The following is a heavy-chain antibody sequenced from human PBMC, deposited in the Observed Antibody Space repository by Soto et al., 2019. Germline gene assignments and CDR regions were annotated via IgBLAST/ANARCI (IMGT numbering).Heavy chain of an antibody. CDR3: VEPGAYWTR. D-gene: IGHD1-1*01. J-gene: IGHJ4*02. Sequence: EVQLLESGGGLVQPGGSLRLSCAASGFTFSAYAMSWVRQAPGEGLEWVSSIASDSVTYYSDSVTGRFTISRDNSKKTVYLQLDSLRADDTAVYYCVEPGAYWTRWGQGTPVTVSS. CDR1: GFTFSAYA. CDR2: IASDSVT. V-gene: IGHV3-23*01.